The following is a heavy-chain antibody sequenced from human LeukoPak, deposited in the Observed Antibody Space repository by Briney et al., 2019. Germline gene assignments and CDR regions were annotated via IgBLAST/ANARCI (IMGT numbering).Heavy chain of an antibody. V-gene: IGHV4-39*07. J-gene: IGHJ4*02. Sequence: SETLSLTCTVSGDSISTSNSYWGWIRQPPGKGLEWIGSIYYSGNTNYNPSLKSRVTISIDTSKNQFSLKLSSVTAADTAIYYCARPFLRFSSGWHFDYWGQGILVTVSS. D-gene: IGHD6-19*01. CDR3: ARPFLRFSSGWHFDY. CDR1: GDSISTSNSY. CDR2: IYYSGNT.